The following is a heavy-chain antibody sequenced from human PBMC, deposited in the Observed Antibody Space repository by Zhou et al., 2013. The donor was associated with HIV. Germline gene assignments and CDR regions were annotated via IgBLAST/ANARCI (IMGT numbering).Heavy chain of an antibody. Sequence: QVQLVQSGAEVKKPGASVKVSCKASGYTFTDYYMHWVRQAPGQGLEWMGWINPNSGGTYYVQKLQGRVTMTRDTSISTAYMDLSRLRSDDTAVYYCARMDCSGGSCYLGYYYYGMDVWGQGTTVTVSS. D-gene: IGHD2-15*01. J-gene: IGHJ6*02. CDR1: GYTFTDYY. CDR2: INPNSGGT. CDR3: ARMDCSGGSCYLGYYYYGMDV. V-gene: IGHV1-2*02.